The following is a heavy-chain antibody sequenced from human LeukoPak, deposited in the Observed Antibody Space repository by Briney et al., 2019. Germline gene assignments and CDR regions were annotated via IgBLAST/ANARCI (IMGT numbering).Heavy chain of an antibody. Sequence: SETLSLTCTVSGGSISSYYWSWIRQPPGKGLEWIGYIYYSGSTNYNPSLKSRVTISVDTSKNQFSLKLSSVTAADTAVYYCARAPKIGYVGPHFDYWGQGTLVTVSS. CDR3: ARAPKIGYVGPHFDY. CDR1: GGSISSYY. D-gene: IGHD6-13*01. CDR2: IYYSGST. J-gene: IGHJ4*02. V-gene: IGHV4-59*08.